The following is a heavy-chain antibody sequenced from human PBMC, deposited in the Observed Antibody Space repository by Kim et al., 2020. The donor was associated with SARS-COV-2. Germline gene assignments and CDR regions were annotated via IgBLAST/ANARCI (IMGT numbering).Heavy chain of an antibody. CDR3: ARVLLSGMDV. V-gene: IGHV3-48*03. Sequence: GGSLRLSCAASGFTFSSFEMNWVRQAPGKGLEWVSYISSSTGTNRYYTDSVKGRFTISRDNAKNSLYLQMNSLRAEDTAVYYCARVLLSGMDVWGQGTTVTVSS. CDR2: ISSSTGTNR. CDR1: GFTFSSFE. D-gene: IGHD3-10*01. J-gene: IGHJ6*02.